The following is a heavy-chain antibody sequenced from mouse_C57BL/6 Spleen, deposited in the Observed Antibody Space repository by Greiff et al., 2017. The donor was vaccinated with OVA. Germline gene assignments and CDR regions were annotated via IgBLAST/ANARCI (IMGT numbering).Heavy chain of an antibody. J-gene: IGHJ2*01. CDR2: ISSGGDYI. CDR3: TREDGSSYYFDY. D-gene: IGHD1-1*01. V-gene: IGHV5-9-1*02. CDR1: GFTFSSYA. Sequence: LVESGEGLVKPGGSLKLSCAASGFTFSSYAMSWVRQTPEKRLEWVAYISSGGDYIYYADTVKGRFTISRDNARNTLYLQMSSLKSEDTAMYYCTREDGSSYYFDYWGQGTTLTVSS.